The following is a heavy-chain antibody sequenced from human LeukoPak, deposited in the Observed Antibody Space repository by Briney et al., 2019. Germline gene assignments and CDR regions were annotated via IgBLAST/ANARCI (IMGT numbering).Heavy chain of an antibody. J-gene: IGHJ4*02. CDR1: GFTFSSYA. CDR2: ASGSGGST. CDR3: AKDLGSVVTPPSLDS. D-gene: IGHD4-23*01. V-gene: IGHV3-23*01. Sequence: PGGSLRLSCAVSGFTFSSYAMSWVRQAPGKGLEWVSAASGSGGSTYYADSVKGRFTISRDNSKNTLYLQMNSLRAEDTAVYYCAKDLGSVVTPPSLDSWGQGTLVTVSS.